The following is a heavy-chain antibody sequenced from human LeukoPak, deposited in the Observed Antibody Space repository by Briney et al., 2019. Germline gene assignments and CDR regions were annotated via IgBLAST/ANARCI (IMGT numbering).Heavy chain of an antibody. CDR3: ARESSFGYSSGQPIDY. J-gene: IGHJ4*02. CDR1: GFTFDDFA. D-gene: IGHD2-15*01. V-gene: IGHV3-20*04. Sequence: PGGSLRLSCAASGFTFDDFAMSWVRQAPGKGLEWVSGIKWNGGTTDYADSVKGRFTISRDNAKNSLYLQMNSLRAEDTALYYCARESSFGYSSGQPIDYWGQGTLVTVSS. CDR2: IKWNGGTT.